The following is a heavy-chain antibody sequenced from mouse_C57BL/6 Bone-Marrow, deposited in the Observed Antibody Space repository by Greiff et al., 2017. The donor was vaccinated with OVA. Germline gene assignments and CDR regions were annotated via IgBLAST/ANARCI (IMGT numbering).Heavy chain of an antibody. Sequence: EVHLVESGGGLVQPGGSMKLSCVASGFTFSNYWMNWVRQSPEKGLEWVAQIRLKSDNYATHYAESVKGRFTISRDDSKSSVYLQMNNLRAEDTGIYYCTEVWLLNPFDYWGQGTTLTVSS. CDR2: IRLKSDNYAT. CDR3: TEVWLLNPFDY. D-gene: IGHD2-3*01. V-gene: IGHV6-3*01. CDR1: GFTFSNYW. J-gene: IGHJ2*01.